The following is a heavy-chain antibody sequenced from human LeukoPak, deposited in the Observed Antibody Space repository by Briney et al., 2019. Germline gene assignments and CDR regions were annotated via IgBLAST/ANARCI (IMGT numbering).Heavy chain of an antibody. CDR1: GFTFSSYS. V-gene: IGHV3-21*01. J-gene: IGHJ4*02. Sequence: GGSLRLSCAASGFTFSSYSMNWVRQAPGKGLEWASSISSSSSYIYYADSVKGRSTISRDNAKNSLYLQMNSLRAEDTAVYYCARSFSSGWYFDYWGQGTLVTVSS. CDR2: ISSSSSYI. D-gene: IGHD6-19*01. CDR3: ARSFSSGWYFDY.